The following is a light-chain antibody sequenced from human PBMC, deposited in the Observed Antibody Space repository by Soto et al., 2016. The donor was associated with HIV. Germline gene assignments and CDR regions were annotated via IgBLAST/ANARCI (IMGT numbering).Light chain of an antibody. CDR3: QVWDSTSDSVV. J-gene: IGLJ2*01. CDR2: DDS. CDR1: NIGSKS. Sequence: SYELTQPPSVSVAPGKTARITCGGNNIGSKSVHWYQQKPGQAPVLVVHDDSDRPSGIPERFSGSNSGNTATLTISRVEAGDEADYHCQVWDSTSDSVVFGGGTKLTVL. V-gene: IGLV3-21*03.